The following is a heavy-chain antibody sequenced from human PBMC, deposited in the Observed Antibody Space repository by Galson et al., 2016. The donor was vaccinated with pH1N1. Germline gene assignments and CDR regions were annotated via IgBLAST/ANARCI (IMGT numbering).Heavy chain of an antibody. Sequence: LSLTCTVSGDSICTNSYYWDWIRQPPGKGLEWIAGIYYDGRNQYNPSPKSRLTISGDTSKNQFSLNLSFVTAADTAVYYCARRTRCRGDCGEGFDPWGQGILVTVSS. CDR2: IYYDGRN. CDR1: GDSICTNSYY. J-gene: IGHJ5*02. CDR3: ARRTRCRGDCGEGFDP. D-gene: IGHD2-21*02. V-gene: IGHV4-39*01.